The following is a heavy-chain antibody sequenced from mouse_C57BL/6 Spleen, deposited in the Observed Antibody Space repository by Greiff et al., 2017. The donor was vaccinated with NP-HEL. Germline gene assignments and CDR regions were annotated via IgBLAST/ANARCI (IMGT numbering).Heavy chain of an antibody. V-gene: IGHV1-52*01. CDR2: IDPYDGVT. J-gene: IGHJ4*01. CDR1: GYTFTSYW. CDR3: ARERYYAMDY. Sequence: QVQLQQPGAELVRPGASVKLSCKASGYTFTSYWMHWVKQRPIQGLEWICNIDPYDGVTHYNKQFKNKATLTVDKSSSTAYMQLSSLTSEVCAVAYGARERYYAMDYWGQGTSVTVSS.